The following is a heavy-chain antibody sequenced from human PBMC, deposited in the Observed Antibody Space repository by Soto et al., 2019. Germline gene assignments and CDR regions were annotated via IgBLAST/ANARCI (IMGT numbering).Heavy chain of an antibody. CDR2: ISSTTNYI. Sequence: LRLSCAASGFTFTRYSMNWVRHAPGKGLEWVSSISSTTNYIYYGDSMKGRFTISRDNAKNSLYLEMNSLRAEDTAVYYCARESEDLTSNFDYWGQGTLVTVSS. CDR1: GFTFTRYS. V-gene: IGHV3-21*06. CDR3: ARESEDLTSNFDY. J-gene: IGHJ4*02.